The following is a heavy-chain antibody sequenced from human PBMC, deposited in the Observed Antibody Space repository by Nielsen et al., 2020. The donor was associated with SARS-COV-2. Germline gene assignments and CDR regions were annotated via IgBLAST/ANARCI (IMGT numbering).Heavy chain of an antibody. J-gene: IGHJ4*02. CDR3: ARRKMATMGDLDY. Sequence: GESLKISCAASGFTFSTYGMNWVRQAPGKGLEWVSSISSSSSYIYYADSVKGRFTISRDNAKNSLYLQMNSLRAEDTAVYYCARRKMATMGDLDYWGQGTLVTVSS. CDR2: ISSSSSYI. V-gene: IGHV3-21*01. D-gene: IGHD5-24*01. CDR1: GFTFSTYG.